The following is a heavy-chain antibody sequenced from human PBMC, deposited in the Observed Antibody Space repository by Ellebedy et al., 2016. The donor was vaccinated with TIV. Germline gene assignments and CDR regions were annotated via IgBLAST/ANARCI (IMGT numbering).Heavy chain of an antibody. D-gene: IGHD4-17*01. CDR3: ARTVSSGLGGDSDFDY. CDR1: GFTFSTYN. CDR2: ISSSSSNI. V-gene: IGHV3-48*04. Sequence: GESLKISCAASGFTFSTYNMNWVRQAPGKGLEWVSYISSSSSNIFYADSVKGRFTISRDNAKNSLYLQMNSLRAEDTAVYYCARTVSSGLGGDSDFDYWGQGTLVTVSS. J-gene: IGHJ4*02.